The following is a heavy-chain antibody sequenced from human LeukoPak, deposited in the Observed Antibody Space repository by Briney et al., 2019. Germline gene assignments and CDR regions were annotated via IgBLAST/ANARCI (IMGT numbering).Heavy chain of an antibody. Sequence: SETLSLTCTVSGGSISSYYWSWIRQPPGKGLEWIGYIYYSGSTNYNPSLKSRVTISVDTSKNQFSLKLSSVTAADTAVYYCASGGYSSSSGLYYYYGMDVWGQGTTVTVSS. CDR2: IYYSGST. J-gene: IGHJ6*02. CDR1: GGSISSYY. V-gene: IGHV4-59*08. D-gene: IGHD6-6*01. CDR3: ASGGYSSSSGLYYYYGMDV.